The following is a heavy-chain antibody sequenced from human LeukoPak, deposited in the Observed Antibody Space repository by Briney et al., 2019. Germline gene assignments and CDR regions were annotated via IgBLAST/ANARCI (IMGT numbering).Heavy chain of an antibody. CDR3: ASAPRIFGVALDY. V-gene: IGHV4-34*01. J-gene: IGHJ4*02. Sequence: SETLSLTCAVYGGSFSDYYWNCIRQPPGKGLDWIGEINHSGSTNYNPSLKSRVTISVDTSKNQFSLKLSSVTAADTAVYYCASAPRIFGVALDYWGQGTLVTVSS. D-gene: IGHD3-3*02. CDR1: GGSFSDYY. CDR2: INHSGST.